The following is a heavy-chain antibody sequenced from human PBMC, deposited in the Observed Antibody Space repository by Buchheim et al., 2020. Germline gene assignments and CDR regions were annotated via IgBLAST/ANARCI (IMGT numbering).Heavy chain of an antibody. CDR3: ARDMLESLDY. CDR2: ISYDGSNK. D-gene: IGHD3-16*01. CDR1: GFTFSSYA. J-gene: IGHJ4*02. V-gene: IGHV3-30*04. Sequence: QVQLVESGGGVVQPGRSLRLSCAASGFTFSSYAMHWVRQAPGKGLEWVAVISYDGSNKYYADSVKGRFTISRDNSKNTLYLQMSSLRAEDTAVYYCARDMLESLDYWGQGTL.